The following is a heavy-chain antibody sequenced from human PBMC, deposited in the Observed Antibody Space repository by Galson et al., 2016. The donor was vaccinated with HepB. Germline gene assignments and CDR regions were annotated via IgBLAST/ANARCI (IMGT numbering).Heavy chain of an antibody. Sequence: SLRLSCAASGFTFSIHSMSWVRQAPGKGLEWVSTITGSDDNNYYADSVKGRFTVSRDNSKNSLYLQMNGLRAEDTAVYYCAKLIPDWGQGTLVTVSS. J-gene: IGHJ4*02. CDR3: AKLIPD. CDR1: GFTFSIHS. V-gene: IGHV3-23*01. CDR2: ITGSDDNN. D-gene: IGHD2-21*01.